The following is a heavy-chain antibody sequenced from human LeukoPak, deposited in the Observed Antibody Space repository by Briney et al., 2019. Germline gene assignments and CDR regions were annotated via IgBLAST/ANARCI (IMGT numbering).Heavy chain of an antibody. CDR1: GYSISSGYY. J-gene: IGHJ4*02. D-gene: IGHD1-26*01. Sequence: PSETLSLTCTVSGYSISSGYYWGWIRQPPGKGLEWIGSIYHSGSTYYNPSLKSRVTISVDTSKNQFSLKLSSVTAADTAVYYCASGSYAIGYYWGQGTLVTVSS. V-gene: IGHV4-38-2*02. CDR3: ASGSYAIGYY. CDR2: IYHSGST.